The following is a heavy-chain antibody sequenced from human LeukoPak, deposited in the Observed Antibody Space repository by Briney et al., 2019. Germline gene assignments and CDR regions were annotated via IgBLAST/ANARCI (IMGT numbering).Heavy chain of an antibody. CDR1: GFTFSSYG. CDR2: ISYDGSNK. J-gene: IGHJ4*02. D-gene: IGHD2-15*01. V-gene: IGHV3-30*18. CDR3: AKNTFCSSSSCQTALDY. Sequence: GRSLRLSCAASGFTFSSYGMHWVRQAPGKGLEWVAVISYDGSNKYYADSVKGRFTISRDNAKNSLFLQMNSLRAEDTAVYYCAKNTFCSSSSCQTALDYWGQGTLVTVSS.